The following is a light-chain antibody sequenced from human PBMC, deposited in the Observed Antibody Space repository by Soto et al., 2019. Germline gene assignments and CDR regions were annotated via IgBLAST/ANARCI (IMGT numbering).Light chain of an antibody. J-gene: IGKJ1*01. CDR3: QQYYTYPRT. CDR2: DAS. CDR1: QIIGTW. Sequence: DIRMTQSPSTLSASVGDRVTITCRASQIIGTWLAWYQQKPGKAPKLLIYDASSLESGVPSRLRGSGSGTEFTLTISSLQPDDFATYYCQQYYTYPRTFGQGTKVEIK. V-gene: IGKV1-5*01.